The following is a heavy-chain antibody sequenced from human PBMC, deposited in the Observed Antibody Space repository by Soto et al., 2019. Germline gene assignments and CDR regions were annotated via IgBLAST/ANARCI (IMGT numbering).Heavy chain of an antibody. CDR1: GYSFTSYW. J-gene: IGHJ6*02. CDR2: IDPSDSYT. Sequence: GESLKISCKGSGYSFTSYWMSWVRQMPGKGLEWMGRIDPSDSYTNYSPSFQGHVTISADKSISTAYLQWSSLKASDTAMYYCASHVSYSGHYYYYYGMDVWGQGTTVTVSS. CDR3: ASHVSYSGHYYYYYGMDV. V-gene: IGHV5-10-1*01. D-gene: IGHD5-12*01.